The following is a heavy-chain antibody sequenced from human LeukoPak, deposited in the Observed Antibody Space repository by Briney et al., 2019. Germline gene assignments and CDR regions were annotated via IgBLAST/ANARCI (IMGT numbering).Heavy chain of an antibody. V-gene: IGHV4-39*07. J-gene: IGHJ3*02. CDR1: GGSISSSSYY. CDR2: IYYSGGT. CDR3: AREGVVWYAFDI. Sequence: SETLSLTCTVSGGSISSSSYYWGWIRQPPGKGLEWIGSIYYSGGTYYNPSLKSRVTISVDTSKNQFSLKLSSVTAADTAVYYCAREGVVWYAFDIWGQGTMVTVSS. D-gene: IGHD3-16*01.